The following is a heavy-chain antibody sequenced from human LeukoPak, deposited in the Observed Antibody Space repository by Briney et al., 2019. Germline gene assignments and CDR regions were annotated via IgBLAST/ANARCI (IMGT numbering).Heavy chain of an antibody. CDR2: IYYSGST. CDR3: ARNPHTPYWYFDL. CDR1: GGSISSYY. Sequence: SETLSLTCTVSGGSISSYYWSWIRQPPGKGLEWIGYIYYSGSTSYNPSLKSRVTISVDTSKNQFSLQLSSVTAADTAVYCCARNPHTPYWYFDLWGRGTLVTVSS. J-gene: IGHJ2*01. D-gene: IGHD2-2*02. V-gene: IGHV4-59*12.